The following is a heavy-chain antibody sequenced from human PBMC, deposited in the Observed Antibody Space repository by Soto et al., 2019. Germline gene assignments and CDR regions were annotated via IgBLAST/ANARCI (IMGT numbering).Heavy chain of an antibody. CDR3: ARSWGGYVSY. Sequence: PSETLSLRCGGSGGARSRGGYSGGCFRRHPGKGLEWIGYIYYSGSTYYNPSLKSRVTISVDTSKNQFSLKLSSVTAADTAVYYCARSWGGYVSYWGQGTLVTVSS. CDR2: IYYSGST. CDR1: GGARSRGGYS. D-gene: IGHD5-12*01. J-gene: IGHJ4*02. V-gene: IGHV4-31*11.